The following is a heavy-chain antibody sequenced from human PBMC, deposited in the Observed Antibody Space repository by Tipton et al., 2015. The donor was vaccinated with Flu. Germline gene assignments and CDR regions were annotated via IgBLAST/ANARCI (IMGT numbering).Heavy chain of an antibody. J-gene: IGHJ4*02. V-gene: IGHV3-7*01. D-gene: IGHD6-19*01. Sequence: SLRLSCAASGFIFSSYWMTWVRQAPGKGLEWVANIKQDGSEKYYVDSVKGRFTISRDNAKNSLYLQMNSLRAEDTAVYYCARAIGVAESYWGQEALVTVSS. CDR1: GFIFSSYW. CDR2: IKQDGSEK. CDR3: ARAIGVAESY.